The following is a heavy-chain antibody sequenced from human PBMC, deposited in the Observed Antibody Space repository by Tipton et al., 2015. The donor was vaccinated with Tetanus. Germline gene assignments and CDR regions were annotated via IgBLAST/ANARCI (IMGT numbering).Heavy chain of an antibody. J-gene: IGHJ5*01. D-gene: IGHD6-13*01. V-gene: IGHV3-30*18. CDR1: GFTFSIYG. Sequence: SLRLSCAASGFTFSIYGMYWVCQAPGKGLEWVAFISYDGSTEYYAKSVKGRFTISRDNSKHTLYLQMNSLGPEDTAVYYCAKDLRYLSSWHDSWGQGALVTVSS. CDR3: AKDLRYLSSWHDS. CDR2: ISYDGSTE.